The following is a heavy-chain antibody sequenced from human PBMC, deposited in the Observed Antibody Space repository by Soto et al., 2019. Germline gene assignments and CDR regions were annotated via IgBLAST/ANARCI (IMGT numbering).Heavy chain of an antibody. Sequence: PGGSLRLSCAASGFTFSSYSMNWVRQAPGKGLEWVSSISSSSSYIYYADSVKGRFTISRDNAKNSLYLQMNSLRAEDTAVYYCARDQVEYNWNYNYGMDVWGQGTTVTVSS. CDR1: GFTFSSYS. CDR2: ISSSSSYI. J-gene: IGHJ6*02. D-gene: IGHD1-20*01. CDR3: ARDQVEYNWNYNYGMDV. V-gene: IGHV3-21*01.